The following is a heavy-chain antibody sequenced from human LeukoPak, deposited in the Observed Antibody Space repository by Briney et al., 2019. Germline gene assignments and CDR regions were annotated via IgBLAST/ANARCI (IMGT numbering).Heavy chain of an antibody. V-gene: IGHV3-30*18. CDR2: ISYDGINQ. CDR1: GFTFSSYA. D-gene: IGHD6-13*01. J-gene: IGHJ4*02. CDR3: AKDHVSSSSWFPDY. Sequence: PGRSLRLSCAASGFTFSSYAMSWVRQAPGKGLEWVAVISYDGINQYYADSVKGRFTISRDNSKNMLYLQMSSLRAEDTAVYYCAKDHVSSSSWFPDYWGQGTLVTVSS.